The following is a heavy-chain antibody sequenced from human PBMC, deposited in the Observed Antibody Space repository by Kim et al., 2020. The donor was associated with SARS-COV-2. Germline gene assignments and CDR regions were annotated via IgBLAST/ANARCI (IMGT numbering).Heavy chain of an antibody. CDR3: ARDGLLRYFDSYYFDY. J-gene: IGHJ4*02. CDR1: GFTFSSYS. Sequence: GGSLRLSCAASGFTFSSYSMNWVRQAPGKGLEWVSYISSSSSTIYYADSVKGRFTISRDNAKNSLYLQMNSLRDEDTAVYYCARDGLLRYFDSYYFDYWGQGTLVTVSS. CDR2: ISSSSSTI. V-gene: IGHV3-48*02. D-gene: IGHD3-9*01.